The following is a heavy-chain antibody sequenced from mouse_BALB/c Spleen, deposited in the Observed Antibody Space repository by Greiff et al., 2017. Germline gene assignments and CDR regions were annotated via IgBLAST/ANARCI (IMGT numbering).Heavy chain of an antibody. Sequence: DVKLVESGGGLVQPGGSLKLSCAASGFDFSRYWMSWVRQAPGKGLEWIGEINPDSSTINYTPSLKDKFIISRDNAKNTLYLQMSKVRSEDTALYYCARPGDYDGFAYWGQGTLVTVSA. CDR3: ARPGDYDGFAY. V-gene: IGHV4-1*02. CDR2: INPDSSTI. CDR1: GFDFSRYW. D-gene: IGHD2-4*01. J-gene: IGHJ3*01.